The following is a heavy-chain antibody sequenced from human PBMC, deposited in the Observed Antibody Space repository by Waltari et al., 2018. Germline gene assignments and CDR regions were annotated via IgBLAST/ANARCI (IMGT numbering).Heavy chain of an antibody. CDR3: AREFGVVVAEGRE. V-gene: IGHV3-74*01. J-gene: IGHJ4*02. CDR2: INSDGSST. D-gene: IGHD2-15*01. CDR1: GFTFSSYW. Sequence: EVQLVESGGGLVQPGGSLRLSCAASGFTFSSYWMHWVRQAPGKGLGWVSRINSDGSSTSDADSVKGRFTISRDNAKNTLYLQRNSLRAEDTAVYYCAREFGVVVAEGREWGQGTLVTVSS.